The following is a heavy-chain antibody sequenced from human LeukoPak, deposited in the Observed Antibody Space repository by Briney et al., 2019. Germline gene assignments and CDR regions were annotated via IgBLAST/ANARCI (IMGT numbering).Heavy chain of an antibody. V-gene: IGHV3-15*07. CDR1: GLTLSNVW. Sequence: GGSLRLSCAVSGLTLSNVWMNWVRQAPGEGLEWVGRIRSQTAGGTTDFAAPVKGRFSISRDDSKNSLYLQMNSLTSEDTAVYYCAHGSAQYYEYWGQGTLVTVSS. CDR3: AHGSAQYYEY. J-gene: IGHJ1*01. D-gene: IGHD2-15*01. CDR2: IRSQTAGGTT.